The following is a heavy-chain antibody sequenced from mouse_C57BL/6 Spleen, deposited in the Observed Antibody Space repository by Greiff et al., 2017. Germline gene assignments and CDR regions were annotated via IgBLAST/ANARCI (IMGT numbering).Heavy chain of an antibody. J-gene: IGHJ2*01. CDR2: ISRGGSYT. D-gene: IGHD3-2*02. CDR3: ARKGAQAPFDY. V-gene: IGHV5-6*01. Sequence: EVQLVESGGDLVKPGGSLKLSCAASGFTFSSYGMSWVRQTPDKRLEWVATISRGGSYTYYPASVKGRFTISRDTAKNTLYLQMSRLKSADTAMYYCARKGAQAPFDYWGQGTTLTVSS. CDR1: GFTFSSYG.